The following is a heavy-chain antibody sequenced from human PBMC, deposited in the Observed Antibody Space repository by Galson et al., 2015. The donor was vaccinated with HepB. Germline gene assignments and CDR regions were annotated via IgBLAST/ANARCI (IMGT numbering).Heavy chain of an antibody. V-gene: IGHV3-20*01. J-gene: IGHJ2*01. CDR1: GFIFDDYG. CDR2: INWNGGST. CDR3: AREPYYYGSGSYYNWYFDL. Sequence: SLRLSCAASGFIFDDYGMSWVRQAPGKGLEWVSGINWNGGSTGYADSVKGRFTISRDNAKNSLYLQMNSLRVEDTALYHCAREPYYYGSGSYYNWYFDLWGRGTLVTVSS. D-gene: IGHD3-10*01.